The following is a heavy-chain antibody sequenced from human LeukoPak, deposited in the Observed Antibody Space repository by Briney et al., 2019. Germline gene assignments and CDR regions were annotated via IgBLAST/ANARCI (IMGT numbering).Heavy chain of an antibody. D-gene: IGHD3-22*01. CDR1: GYTFTGYY. J-gene: IGHJ4*02. CDR2: INPNSGGT. CDR3: ASLRYYYDSSGHDY. V-gene: IGHV1-2*02. Sequence: WASVKVSCKASGYTFTGYYMHWVRQAPGQGLEWMGWINPNSGGTNYEQKFQSSVTMTRDTSISTAYMELSRLRSDDTAVYYCASLRYYYDSSGHDYWGQGTLVTVSS.